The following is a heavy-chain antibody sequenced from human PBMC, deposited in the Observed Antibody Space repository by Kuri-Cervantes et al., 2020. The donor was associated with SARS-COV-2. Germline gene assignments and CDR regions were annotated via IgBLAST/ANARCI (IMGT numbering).Heavy chain of an antibody. J-gene: IGHJ4*02. CDR3: ASPRGTYYYDSSGYYSFDY. CDR2: IYSGGSST. V-gene: IGHV3-23*03. Sequence: GGSLRLSCAASGFTFSSYAMSWVRQAPGKGLEWVSVIYSGGSSTYYADSVKGRFTISRDNSKNTLYLQMNSLRAEDTAVYYCASPRGTYYYDSSGYYSFDYWGQGTLVTVSS. D-gene: IGHD3-22*01. CDR1: GFTFSSYA.